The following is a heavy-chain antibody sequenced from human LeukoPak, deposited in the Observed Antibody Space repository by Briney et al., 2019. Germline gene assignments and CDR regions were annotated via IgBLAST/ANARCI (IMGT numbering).Heavy chain of an antibody. J-gene: IGHJ4*02. V-gene: IGHV1-18*01. CDR3: ASSNWNYFPPLG. Sequence: ASVKVSCKASGYTFTSYGISWVRQAPGQGLEWMGWISAYNGNTNYAQKLQGRVTMTTDTSTSTAYMELRSLRSDDTAVYYCASSNWNYFPPLGWGQGTLVTVSS. D-gene: IGHD1-7*01. CDR2: ISAYNGNT. CDR1: GYTFTSYG.